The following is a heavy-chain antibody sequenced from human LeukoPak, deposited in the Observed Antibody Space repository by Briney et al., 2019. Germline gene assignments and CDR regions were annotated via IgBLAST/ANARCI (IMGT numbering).Heavy chain of an antibody. D-gene: IGHD3-22*01. Sequence: SVKVSCKASGGTFSSYAISWVRQAPGQGLEWMGGIIPIFGTANYAQKFQGRVTITADESTSTAYMELSSLRSEDTAVYYCARTYYYDSSGYAPEGLSTLYYYGMDVWGQGTTVTVSS. CDR2: IIPIFGTA. J-gene: IGHJ6*02. V-gene: IGHV1-69*13. CDR1: GGTFSSYA. CDR3: ARTYYYDSSGYAPEGLSTLYYYGMDV.